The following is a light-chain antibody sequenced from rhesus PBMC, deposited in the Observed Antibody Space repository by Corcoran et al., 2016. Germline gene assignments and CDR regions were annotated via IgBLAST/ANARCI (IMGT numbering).Light chain of an antibody. J-gene: IGLJ1*01. CDR3: QVWHSRGDQYV. V-gene: IGLV3-36*02. Sequence: SSDLTQPPSVSVSPGHTARITSGGNNLGSKFVHWYPQRPPQAPGLVIYYDNKRPSGIPERFSGSTSGNTPTLTISGVEGGDEAAYYCQVWHSRGDQYVFGAGTRLTVL. CDR2: YDN. CDR1: NLGSKF.